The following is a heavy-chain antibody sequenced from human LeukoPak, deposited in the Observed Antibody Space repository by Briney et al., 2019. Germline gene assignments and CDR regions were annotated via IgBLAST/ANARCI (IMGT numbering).Heavy chain of an antibody. CDR2: IWYDGSNK. J-gene: IGHJ6*03. Sequence: PGGSLRLSCAASGFSFSSNGMHWVRQAPGKGLKWVAVIWYDGSNKYYADSVKGRFTISRDNSKNTLFLQMNSLRADDTAVYYCANDNAYSSSWYYYYYMDVWGKGTTVTVSS. CDR1: GFSFSSNG. CDR3: ANDNAYSSSWYYYYYMDV. D-gene: IGHD6-13*01. V-gene: IGHV3-33*06.